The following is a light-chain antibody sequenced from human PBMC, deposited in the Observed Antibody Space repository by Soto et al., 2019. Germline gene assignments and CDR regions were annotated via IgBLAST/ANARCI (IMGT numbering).Light chain of an antibody. CDR1: KNDVGAYYS. Sequence: QSALTQPASVSASPGQSITISCTGGKNDVGAYYSVSWYQHHPGKAPKLIIYGVTNRPSGVSNRFSGSKSGNTASLTISGLQAEDEADYHCSSYTSGSSHYVFGTGTKVTVL. CDR3: SSYTSGSSHYV. V-gene: IGLV2-14*01. CDR2: GVT. J-gene: IGLJ1*01.